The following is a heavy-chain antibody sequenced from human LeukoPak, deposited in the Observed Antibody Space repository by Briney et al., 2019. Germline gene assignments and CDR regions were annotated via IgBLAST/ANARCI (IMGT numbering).Heavy chain of an antibody. CDR2: ISHSGST. J-gene: IGHJ6*02. D-gene: IGHD4-17*01. CDR1: GGSFSDYF. Sequence: SETLSLTCAVYGGSFSDYFWSWIRQPPGKGLEWIGEISHSGSTTYNPSLRSRVTISVDTSKNQFSLNLSSVTAADTAVYYCARHYGAHRDYYGLDVWGQGTTVTVSS. CDR3: ARHYGAHRDYYGLDV. V-gene: IGHV4-34*01.